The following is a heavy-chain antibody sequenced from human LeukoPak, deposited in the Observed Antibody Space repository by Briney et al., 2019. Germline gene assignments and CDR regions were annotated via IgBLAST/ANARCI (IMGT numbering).Heavy chain of an antibody. CDR2: IYYNGST. CDR1: GGSISNYY. V-gene: IGHV4-59*12. Sequence: SETLSLTCTVSGGSISNYYWSWIRQPPGKGLEWIGYIYYNGSTNYNPSLKSRVTISVDTSKNQFSLKLSSVTAADTAVYYCARDLGDGYPTGGAFDIWGQGTMVTVSS. CDR3: ARDLGDGYPTGGAFDI. D-gene: IGHD5-24*01. J-gene: IGHJ3*02.